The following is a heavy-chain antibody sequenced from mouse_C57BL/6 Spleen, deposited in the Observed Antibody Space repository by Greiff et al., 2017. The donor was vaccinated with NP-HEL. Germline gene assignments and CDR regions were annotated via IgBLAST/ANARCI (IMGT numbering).Heavy chain of an antibody. Sequence: VQLQQSGPELVKPGASVKISCKASGYAFSSSWMNWVKQRPGKGLEWIGRIYPGDGDTNYNGKFKGKATLTADKSSSTAYMPLSSRTSEDSAVYFCARSGDCYGSSPWFAYWGQGTLVTVSA. CDR2: IYPGDGDT. V-gene: IGHV1-82*01. D-gene: IGHD1-1*01. J-gene: IGHJ3*01. CDR1: GYAFSSSW. CDR3: ARSGDCYGSSPWFAY.